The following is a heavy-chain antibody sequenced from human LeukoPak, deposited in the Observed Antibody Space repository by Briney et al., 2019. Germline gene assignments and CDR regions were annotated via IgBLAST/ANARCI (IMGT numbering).Heavy chain of an antibody. V-gene: IGHV4-4*02. CDR3: AREDYDDSGAWYFDL. Sequence: SETLSLTCAVSGGSITRSNWWSWVRQSPGKGLEWIGEIYHSGSTNYNPSLKSRVTISVDKSKNQFSLKLTSVTAADTAVYYCAREDYDDSGAWYFDLWGRGTLVIASS. CDR1: GGSITRSNW. J-gene: IGHJ2*01. D-gene: IGHD3-3*01. CDR2: IYHSGST.